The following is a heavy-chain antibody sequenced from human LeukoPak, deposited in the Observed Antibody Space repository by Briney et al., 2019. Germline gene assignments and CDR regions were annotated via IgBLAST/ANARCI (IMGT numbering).Heavy chain of an antibody. CDR1: GGSISSSTYY. J-gene: IGHJ2*01. CDR2: VYNSGTT. CDR3: ARIGTGDWCFDP. Sequence: SETLSLTCTVSGGSISSSTYYWHWIRQPPGKGLEWIGNVYNSGTTNYNPSLKSRVSISIDTSKNQFSLMLHSVTAADTAVYYCARIGTGDWCFDPWGRGTLVTVSS. D-gene: IGHD1-1*01. V-gene: IGHV4-61*01.